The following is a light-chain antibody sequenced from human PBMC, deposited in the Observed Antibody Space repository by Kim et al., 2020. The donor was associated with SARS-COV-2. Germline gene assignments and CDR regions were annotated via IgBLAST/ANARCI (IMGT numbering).Light chain of an antibody. CDR2: EDD. V-gene: IGLV6-57*03. CDR3: QSYNRDNVL. Sequence: GKTVTISGTRSSGSIDDNYVQWYQQRPGGVPTAVIYEDDQRPSGVSDRFSGSIDNSSNSASLTSSGLRTEDEADYYCQSYNRDNVLFGGGTQLTVL. CDR1: SGSIDDNY. J-gene: IGLJ2*01.